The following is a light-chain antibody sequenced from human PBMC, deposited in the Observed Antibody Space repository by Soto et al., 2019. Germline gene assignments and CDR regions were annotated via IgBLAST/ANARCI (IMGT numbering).Light chain of an antibody. J-gene: IGKJ2*01. CDR2: GAS. CDR3: HQYDDGPYT. V-gene: IGKV3-15*01. CDR1: QSVSSN. Sequence: EIVMTQSPATLSVSPGERATLSCRASQSVSSNVAWYQQIPGQTPRLLIYGASTRATGVPVRFSGSASGTEFTLTISGLQSEDFAVYYCHQYDDGPYTFGQGTNVEI.